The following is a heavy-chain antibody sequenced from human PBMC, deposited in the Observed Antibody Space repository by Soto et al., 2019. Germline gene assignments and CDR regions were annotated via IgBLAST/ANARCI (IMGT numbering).Heavy chain of an antibody. V-gene: IGHV2-70*04. J-gene: IGHJ4*02. CDR1: GFSLSTSGMR. CDR2: IDWDDDK. Sequence: SGPTLVNPRQTLTLTCTFSGFSLSTSGMRVSWIRQPPGKALEWLARIDWDDDKFYNTSLKTRLTISKDSSKNQVALTMTNMDPVDTATYYCARMFHCSGGTCPFDYWGQGALVTVSS. CDR3: ARMFHCSGGTCPFDY. D-gene: IGHD2-15*01.